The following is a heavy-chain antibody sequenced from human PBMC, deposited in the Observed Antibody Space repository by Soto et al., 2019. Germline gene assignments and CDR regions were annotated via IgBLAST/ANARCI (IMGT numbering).Heavy chain of an antibody. CDR1: GFTFSTYG. CDR3: ARDIMVRGRSYYGMDV. CDR2: IWSDGSNE. V-gene: IGHV3-33*01. D-gene: IGHD3-10*01. J-gene: IGHJ6*02. Sequence: QVQLVESGGGVVQPGMSLRLSCAASGFTFSTYGVPSVRQAPGKGLAWVAVIWSDGSNEYYADSVKARFTISRDTYKNTLFVQMDSLTTEDTAVYYCARDIMVRGRSYYGMDVWGQGTTVTVSS.